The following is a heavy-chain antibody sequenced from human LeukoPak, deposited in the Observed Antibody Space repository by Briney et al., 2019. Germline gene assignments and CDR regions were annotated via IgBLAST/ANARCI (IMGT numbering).Heavy chain of an antibody. CDR2: IYYSGGT. Sequence: PSETLSLTCTVSGGSISSYYWSWIRQPPGKGLEWIGYIYYSGGTNYNPSLKSRVTISVDTSKNQFSLKLSSVTAADTAVYYCARAPPVGEDYYYYYYMDVWGKGTTVTVSS. CDR1: GGSISSYY. CDR3: ARAPPVGEDYYYYYYMDV. V-gene: IGHV4-59*01. J-gene: IGHJ6*03. D-gene: IGHD3-3*01.